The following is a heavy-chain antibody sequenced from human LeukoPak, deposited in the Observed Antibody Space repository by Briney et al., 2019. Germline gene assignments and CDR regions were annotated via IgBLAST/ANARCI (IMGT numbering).Heavy chain of an antibody. D-gene: IGHD3-22*01. CDR1: GDSIGIYY. J-gene: IGHJ4*02. CDR3: ATTTYYYDSSGYYFLDY. V-gene: IGHV4-4*07. Sequence: SETLSLTCTVSGDSIGIYYWSWIRQPAGKGLEWIGRIDTSGSTNYNPSLKSRVTMSVDTSKNQFSLELSSVTAADTAVYYCATTTYYYDSSGYYFLDYWGQGTLVTVPS. CDR2: IDTSGST.